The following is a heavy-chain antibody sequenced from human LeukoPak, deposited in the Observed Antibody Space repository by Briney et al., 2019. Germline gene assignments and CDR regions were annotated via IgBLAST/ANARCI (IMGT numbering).Heavy chain of an antibody. CDR1: GFTFRSYG. Sequence: PGGSLRLSCAASGFTFRSYGMSWVRQAPGKGLEWVSAISGSGGSTYYADSVKDRFTISRDKSKNTLYLQMSSLRAEDTAVYYCAKGYCSSTSCYGLFDYWGQGTLVTVSS. D-gene: IGHD2-2*01. V-gene: IGHV3-23*01. J-gene: IGHJ4*02. CDR2: ISGSGGST. CDR3: AKGYCSSTSCYGLFDY.